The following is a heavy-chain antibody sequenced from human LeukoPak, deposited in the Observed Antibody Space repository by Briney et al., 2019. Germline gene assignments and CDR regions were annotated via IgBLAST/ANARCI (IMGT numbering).Heavy chain of an antibody. Sequence: PGGSLRLSCAASGFIFDDYTMHWVRQAPGKGLEWVSLISWDGGSTYYADSVKGRFTISRDNSKNSLYLQMNSPRTEDTALYYCAKDTTSGGGWYFQHWGQGTLVTVSS. CDR1: GFIFDDYT. V-gene: IGHV3-43*01. CDR3: AKDTTSGGGWYFQH. D-gene: IGHD3-16*01. J-gene: IGHJ1*01. CDR2: ISWDGGST.